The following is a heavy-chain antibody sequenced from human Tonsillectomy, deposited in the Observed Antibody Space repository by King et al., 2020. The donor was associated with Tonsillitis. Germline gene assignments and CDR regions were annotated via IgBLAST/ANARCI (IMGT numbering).Heavy chain of an antibody. V-gene: IGHV3-7*03. Sequence: QLVQSGGGLVQPGGSLRLSCAASEFTFSNYWMTWVRQAPGKGLEWVANIKQDGSEKHYVDSVEGRFTISRDNAKNSLFLQMNSLSSADTAVYFCARGYSGSDTYYYYFYAMDVWGQGTAVTVSS. J-gene: IGHJ6*02. CDR3: ARGYSGSDTYYYYFYAMDV. CDR1: EFTFSNYW. D-gene: IGHD5-12*01. CDR2: IKQDGSEK.